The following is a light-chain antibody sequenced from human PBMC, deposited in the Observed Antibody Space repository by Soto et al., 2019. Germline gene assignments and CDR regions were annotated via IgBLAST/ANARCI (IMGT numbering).Light chain of an antibody. J-gene: IGKJ5*01. Sequence: EIVMTQSPATLSVSPGEGVTLSCRASQSVSSNLAWYQQKPGQAPRLLIYGASIRATGIPARFSGSGSGTEFTLTISSLQSEDFAVYYCQQYNVWPPLFGQGTRLEIK. CDR3: QQYNVWPPL. CDR1: QSVSSN. CDR2: GAS. V-gene: IGKV3-15*01.